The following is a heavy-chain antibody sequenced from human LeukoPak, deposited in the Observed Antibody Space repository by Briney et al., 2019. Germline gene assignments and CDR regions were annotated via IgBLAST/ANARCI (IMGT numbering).Heavy chain of an antibody. V-gene: IGHV1-2*02. CDR2: LNPNSGGT. J-gene: IGHJ1*01. Sequence: RASVKVSCKASGYTFTGFWIHWVRQAPGQGLELMGWLNPNSGGTNYAQNFQGRVTMTRDTSISTGYMELSRLRSDDTAVYYCARDLDNYSGSGSYYNGDPLFQHWGQGTLVTVSS. D-gene: IGHD3-10*01. CDR1: GYTFTGFW. CDR3: ARDLDNYSGSGSYYNGDPLFQH.